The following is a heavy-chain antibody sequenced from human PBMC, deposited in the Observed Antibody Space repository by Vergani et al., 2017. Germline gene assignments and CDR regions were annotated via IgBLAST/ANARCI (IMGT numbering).Heavy chain of an antibody. CDR3: AGSSYFDWPDAFDI. CDR1: GFTFSSYS. CDR2: ISSSSSYI. Sequence: EVQLVESGGGLVKPGGSLRLSCAASGFTFSSYSMNWVRQAPGKGLEWVSSISSSSSYIDYADSVKGRFTISRDNAKNSLYLQMNSLRAEDTAVYYCAGSSYFDWPDAFDIWGQGTMVTVSS. D-gene: IGHD3-9*01. J-gene: IGHJ3*02. V-gene: IGHV3-21*01.